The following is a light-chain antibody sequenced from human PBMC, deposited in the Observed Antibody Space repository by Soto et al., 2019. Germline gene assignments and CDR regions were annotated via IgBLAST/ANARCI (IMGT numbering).Light chain of an antibody. J-gene: IGKJ1*01. Sequence: IRMTQSPSSFSASTGDRVTITCRASQSISSWLAWYQQKPGKAPKLLIYKASSLESGVPSRFSGSRSGTQFTLNIRSLQPDYFATYYCQQYNSYPWTFGQGTKV. CDR3: QQYNSYPWT. V-gene: IGKV1-5*03. CDR2: KAS. CDR1: QSISSW.